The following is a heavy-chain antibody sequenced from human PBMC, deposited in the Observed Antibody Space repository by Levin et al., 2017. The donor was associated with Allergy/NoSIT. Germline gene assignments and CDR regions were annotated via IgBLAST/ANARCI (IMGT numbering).Heavy chain of an antibody. J-gene: IGHJ4*02. CDR3: AKDASGDGYYNPGGYFDH. Sequence: GGSLRLSCAASGFTFGNYAMSWVRQAPGKGLEWVSVISGRGGITYYTDSVKGRSTISRDNSKNTLYLQMNSLRADDTAIYYCAKDASGDGYYNPGGYFDHWGQGTLVTVSS. CDR2: ISGRGGIT. V-gene: IGHV3-23*01. D-gene: IGHD5-24*01. CDR1: GFTFGNYA.